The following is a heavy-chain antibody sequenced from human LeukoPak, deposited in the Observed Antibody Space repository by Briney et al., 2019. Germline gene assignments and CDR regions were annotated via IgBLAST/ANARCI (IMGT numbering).Heavy chain of an antibody. CDR2: FDPEDGET. CDR3: ARAYGSGSYPEGY. CDR1: GYTLTELS. J-gene: IGHJ4*02. V-gene: IGHV1-24*01. D-gene: IGHD3-10*01. Sequence: GASVKVSCKVSGYTLTELSMHWVRQAPGKGLEWMGGFDPEDGETIYAQKFRGRVTMTEDTSTDTAYMELSSLKASDTAMYYCARAYGSGSYPEGYWGQGTLVTVSS.